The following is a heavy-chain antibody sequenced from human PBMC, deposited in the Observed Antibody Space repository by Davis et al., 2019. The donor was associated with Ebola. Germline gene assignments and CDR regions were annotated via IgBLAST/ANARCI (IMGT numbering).Heavy chain of an antibody. CDR2: IFPGDSDT. V-gene: IGHV5-51*01. CDR1: GYSFTSYW. CDR3: AKQESLYGSSDY. Sequence: GESLKFSCKASGYSFTSYWIVWVRQLPGKGLECMGIIFPGDSDTRYSPSFQGQVTISADKSISTAYLQWSSLKASDTAIYYCAKQESLYGSSDYWGQGTLVTVSS. D-gene: IGHD3-22*01. J-gene: IGHJ4*02.